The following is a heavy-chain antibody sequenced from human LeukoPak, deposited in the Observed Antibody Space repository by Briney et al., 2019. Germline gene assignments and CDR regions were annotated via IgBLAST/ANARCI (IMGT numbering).Heavy chain of an antibody. CDR3: VKEMSGYAYGDY. D-gene: IGHD3-16*01. V-gene: IGHV3-23*01. Sequence: GGSLRLSCVASGFTFGTYAMSWVRQDAGKGLEGVSAISARGDRTYYADSVKGRFTISRDNSKNTLYVQMNSLRVEDTAAYFCVKEMSGYAYGDYWGQGALVTVSS. J-gene: IGHJ4*02. CDR2: ISARGDRT. CDR1: GFTFGTYA.